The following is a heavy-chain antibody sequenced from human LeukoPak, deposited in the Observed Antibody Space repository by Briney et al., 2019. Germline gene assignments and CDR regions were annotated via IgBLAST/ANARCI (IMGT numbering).Heavy chain of an antibody. CDR3: GRDRSSYNYYGMDV. V-gene: IGHV4-31*03. CDR1: GGSIDSGGYY. J-gene: IGHJ6*04. CDR2: IFYTGTT. Sequence: SETLSLTCTVSGGSIDSGGYYWSWLRQHPGKGLEWIGNIFYTGTTKYNPSLKSRVTISVDTSKNQFSLKLSSVTAADTAVYYCGRDRSSYNYYGMDVWGKGTTVTVSS.